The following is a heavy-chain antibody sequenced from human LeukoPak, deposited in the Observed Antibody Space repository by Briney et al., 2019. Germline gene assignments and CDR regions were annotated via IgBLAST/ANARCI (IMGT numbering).Heavy chain of an antibody. CDR2: INPDSGGT. CDR3: ARTFYDTLDSDAFDF. D-gene: IGHD2/OR15-2a*01. Sequence: ASVTVSCKACGYTFSGHYMHWVRQAPGQGLAWMGWINPDSGGTNNAQKFQGRVTMTRDTSISTAYMELSRLRSDDTAEYYCARTFYDTLDSDAFDFWGQGTMVIVSS. V-gene: IGHV1-2*02. J-gene: IGHJ3*01. CDR1: GYTFSGHY.